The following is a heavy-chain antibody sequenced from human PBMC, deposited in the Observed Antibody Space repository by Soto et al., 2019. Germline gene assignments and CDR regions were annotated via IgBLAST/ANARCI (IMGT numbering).Heavy chain of an antibody. CDR3: ARAPDTAMVLYYYYGMDV. Sequence: QVQLVESGGGVVQPGRSLRLSCAASGFTFSSYGMHWVRQAPGKGLEWVAVIWYDGSNKYYADSVKGRFTISRDNSKNTLYLQMNSLRAEDTAVYYCARAPDTAMVLYYYYGMDVWGQGTTVTVSS. J-gene: IGHJ6*02. D-gene: IGHD5-18*01. CDR2: IWYDGSNK. V-gene: IGHV3-33*01. CDR1: GFTFSSYG.